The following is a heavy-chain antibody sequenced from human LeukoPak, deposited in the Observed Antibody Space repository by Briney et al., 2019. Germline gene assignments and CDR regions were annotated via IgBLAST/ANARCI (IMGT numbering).Heavy chain of an antibody. V-gene: IGHV1-18*01. J-gene: IGHJ4*02. D-gene: IGHD3-3*01. CDR1: GYTFTSYG. CDR3: ARCTAGGFGVVIGPFDY. CDR2: ISAYNGNT. Sequence: ASVKVSCKASGYTFTSYGISWLRQAPGQGLEWMGWISAYNGNTNYAQKLQGRVTVTTDTSTSTAYMELRSLRSDDTAVYYCARCTAGGFGVVIGPFDYWGQGTLVTVSS.